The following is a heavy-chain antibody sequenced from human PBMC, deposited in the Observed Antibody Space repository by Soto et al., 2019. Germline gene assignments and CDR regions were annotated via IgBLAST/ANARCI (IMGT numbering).Heavy chain of an antibody. D-gene: IGHD6-13*01. CDR2: INPLPTSGST. V-gene: IGHV1-46*01. CDR3: ARDLAAAAY. J-gene: IGHJ4*02. Sequence: QVQLVLSGAEVKKPGASVKVSCKASGYIFTNYYIHWVRQAPGQGLEWMAIINPLPTSGSTNYAQKFQGRVTVTRDTSTSTVYLELSSLRSDDTAVYYCARDLAAAAYWGQGTLVTVSS. CDR1: GYIFTNYY.